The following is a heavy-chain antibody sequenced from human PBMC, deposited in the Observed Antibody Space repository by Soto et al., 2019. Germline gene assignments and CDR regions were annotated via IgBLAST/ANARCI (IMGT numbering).Heavy chain of an antibody. CDR1: GDSVSNNSAA. CDR3: ARIVGGSSDY. J-gene: IGHJ4*02. D-gene: IGHD2-15*01. Sequence: QVQLQQSGPGLVKPSQTLSLTCAISGDSVSNNSAAWNWIRQPPWRGLEWLGRTYYRSKRYSDYALAVKSRITINADTSKNQFSLQLNSVTPEDAAMYYCARIVGGSSDYWGQGTLVTVSS. V-gene: IGHV6-1*01. CDR2: TYYRSKRYS.